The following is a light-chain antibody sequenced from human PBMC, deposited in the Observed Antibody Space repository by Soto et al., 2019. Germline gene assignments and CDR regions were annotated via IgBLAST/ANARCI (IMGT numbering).Light chain of an antibody. CDR3: QQYDTSPYA. CDR2: GAS. Sequence: EIVLTQSPGTLSLSPGERATLSCRASQSGNRNHLAWYHQKPGQAPRLLIHGASSRTAGTTDRFSGSGSGTDFTLTISRLEHEDFAVYYCQQYDTSPYAFGQGTQLEIK. J-gene: IGKJ2*01. V-gene: IGKV3-20*01. CDR1: QSGNRNH.